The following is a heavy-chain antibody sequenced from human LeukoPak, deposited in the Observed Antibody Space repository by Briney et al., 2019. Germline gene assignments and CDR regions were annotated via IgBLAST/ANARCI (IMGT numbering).Heavy chain of an antibody. CDR3: ARSNYGDLLFYY. Sequence: SQTLSLTCTVSGGSISSGSYYWSWIRQPAGKGLEWIGRIYTSGSTNYNPSLKSRVTISVDTSKNQFSLKLSSVTAADTAVYYCARSNYGDLLFYYWGQGTLVTVSS. V-gene: IGHV4-61*02. CDR1: GGSISSGSYY. D-gene: IGHD4-17*01. J-gene: IGHJ4*02. CDR2: IYTSGST.